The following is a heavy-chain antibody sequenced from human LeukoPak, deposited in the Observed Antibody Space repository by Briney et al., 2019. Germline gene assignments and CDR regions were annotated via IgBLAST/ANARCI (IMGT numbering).Heavy chain of an antibody. CDR2: IIPIFGTA. CDR3: ARGTIAALFNWFDP. J-gene: IGHJ5*02. V-gene: IGHV1-69*13. CDR1: GGTFSSYA. Sequence: GASVKVSCKASGGTFSSYAISWVRQAPGQGLEWMGGIIPIFGTANYAQKFQGRVTITADESTSTAYMELSSLRSEDTAVYYCARGTIAALFNWFDPWGQGTLVTISS. D-gene: IGHD6-6*01.